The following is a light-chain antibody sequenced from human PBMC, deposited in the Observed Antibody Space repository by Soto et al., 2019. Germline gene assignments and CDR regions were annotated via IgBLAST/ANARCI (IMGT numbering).Light chain of an antibody. CDR3: PQYNSYST. CDR2: DAS. CDR1: ESISTW. J-gene: IGKJ1*01. V-gene: IGKV1-5*01. Sequence: IQMNLSPSTVSASVGDRVTITCRASESISTWLAWYQEKQGKAPKLLIYDASRLESGVPSRFTGSGSGKEFPLPPRSLAPDDFATYYCPQYNSYSTFGQGTKVAIK.